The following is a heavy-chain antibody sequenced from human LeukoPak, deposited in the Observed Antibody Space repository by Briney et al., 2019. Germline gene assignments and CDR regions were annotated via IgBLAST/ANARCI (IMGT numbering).Heavy chain of an antibody. CDR3: ARRGRNSSGWQDYL. J-gene: IGHJ4*02. CDR1: GGSISSYY. Sequence: SETLSLSCTVSGGSISSYYWSWIRQPPGKWLEWIANIYHTGSTNYNPSLSSRVTISIDTAKNQFSLKLTSVTAADTAVYYCARRGRNSSGWQDYLWGQGTLVTVSS. V-gene: IGHV4-59*01. CDR2: IYHTGST. D-gene: IGHD6-25*01.